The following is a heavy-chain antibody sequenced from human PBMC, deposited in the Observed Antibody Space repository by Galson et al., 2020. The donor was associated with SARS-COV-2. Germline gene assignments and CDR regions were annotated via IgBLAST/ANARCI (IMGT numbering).Heavy chain of an antibody. D-gene: IGHD5-18*01. CDR3: ARDEGIRGVSYGRRCDGMAV. CDR1: GFPFSTYS. V-gene: IGHV3-21*01. CDR2: ISTSSSYT. J-gene: IGHJ6*02. Sequence: NSGGSLRLSCAASGFPFSTYSMNWVRLAPGKGLEWVSSISTSSSYTYYVDSVQGRFSISRDNPRNSLYLQMNSLRAEDTAVYYCARDEGIRGVSYGRRCDGMAVWGQGTAVTVSS.